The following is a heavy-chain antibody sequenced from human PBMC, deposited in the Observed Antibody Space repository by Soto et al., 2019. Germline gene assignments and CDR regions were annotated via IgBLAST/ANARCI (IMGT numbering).Heavy chain of an antibody. J-gene: IGHJ6*02. D-gene: IGHD2-2*01. Sequence: QVQLQESGPGLVKPSQTLSLTCTVSGGSISSGGYYWSWIRQHPGKGLEWIGYIYYSGSTYYNPSLKSRDTISVDTSKNQFSLKLSSVTAADTAVYYCARDAPYCSSTSCYGWGHFYGMDVWGQGTTVTVSS. V-gene: IGHV4-31*03. CDR3: ARDAPYCSSTSCYGWGHFYGMDV. CDR1: GGSISSGGYY. CDR2: IYYSGST.